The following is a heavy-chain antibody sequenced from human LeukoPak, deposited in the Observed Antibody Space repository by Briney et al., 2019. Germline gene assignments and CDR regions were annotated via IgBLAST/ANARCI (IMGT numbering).Heavy chain of an antibody. D-gene: IGHD3-9*01. Sequence: QSGGSLRLSCTASGFTFGDYAMSWFRQAPGKGLEWVGFIRSKAYGGTTEYAASVKGRFTISRDDSKSIAYLQMNSLKTEDTAVYYCTREGRYFDWLFHEYYYYYMDVWGKGTTVTVSS. CDR3: TREGRYFDWLFHEYYYYYMDV. CDR1: GFTFGDYA. V-gene: IGHV3-49*03. CDR2: IRSKAYGGTT. J-gene: IGHJ6*03.